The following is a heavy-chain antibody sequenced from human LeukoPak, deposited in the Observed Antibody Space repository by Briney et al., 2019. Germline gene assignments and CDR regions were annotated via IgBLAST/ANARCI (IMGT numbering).Heavy chain of an antibody. CDR3: ARDSGYSYGSPKDY. CDR2: IYSGGST. CDR1: GFTVSSNY. D-gene: IGHD5-18*01. J-gene: IGHJ4*02. Sequence: GGSLRLSCAAPGFTVSSNYMSWVRQAPGKGLEWVSVIYSGGSTYYADSVKGRFTISRDNSKNTLYLQMNSLRAEDTAVYYCARDSGYSYGSPKDYWGQGTLVTVSS. V-gene: IGHV3-53*01.